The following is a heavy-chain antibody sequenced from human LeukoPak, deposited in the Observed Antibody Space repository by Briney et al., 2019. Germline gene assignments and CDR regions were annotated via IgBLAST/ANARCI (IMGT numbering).Heavy chain of an antibody. CDR2: INPSGGST. Sequence: ASVTVSCKASGYTFTSYYMHWVRQAPGQGLEWMGLINPSGGSTSYAQKFQGRVTMTRDTSTSTVYMELSSLRSEDTAVYYCARVPSGYCSSTSCYYTDYWGQGTLVTVSS. J-gene: IGHJ4*02. V-gene: IGHV1-46*01. D-gene: IGHD2-2*01. CDR1: GYTFTSYY. CDR3: ARVPSGYCSSTSCYYTDY.